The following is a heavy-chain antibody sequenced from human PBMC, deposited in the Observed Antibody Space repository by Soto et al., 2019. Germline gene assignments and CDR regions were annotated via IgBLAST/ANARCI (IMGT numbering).Heavy chain of an antibody. Sequence: QVQLQQWGAGLLKPSETLSLTCAVYGGSFSGYYWSWIRQPPGKGLEWIGEINHSGSTNYNPSLKSRVTISVDTSKNQFSLKLSSVTAADTAVYYCATMNILAGHAFDFWGQGTMVTVSS. V-gene: IGHV4-34*01. J-gene: IGHJ3*01. CDR1: GGSFSGYY. D-gene: IGHD3-9*01. CDR3: ATMNILAGHAFDF. CDR2: INHSGST.